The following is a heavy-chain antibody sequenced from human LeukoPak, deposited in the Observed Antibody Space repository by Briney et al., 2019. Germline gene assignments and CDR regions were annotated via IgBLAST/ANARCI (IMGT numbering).Heavy chain of an antibody. J-gene: IGHJ4*02. CDR1: GFTFSNYW. V-gene: IGHV3-74*01. D-gene: IGHD3-16*01. CDR3: VRDLILVWTPGDDFDH. Sequence: GGSLRLSCAASGFTFSNYWMHWVRQAPGKGLEWVSRINERATIISYADSVKGRFTTSRENARNTLYLQMNSLTAEDTAVYYCVRDLILVWTPGDDFDHWGQGNLVTVSS. CDR2: INERATII.